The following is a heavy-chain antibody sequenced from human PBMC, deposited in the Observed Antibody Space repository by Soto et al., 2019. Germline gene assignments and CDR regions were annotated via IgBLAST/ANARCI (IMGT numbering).Heavy chain of an antibody. Sequence: PSETLSLTCTVSGGSISSGGYYWSWIRQHPGKGLEWIGYIYYSGSTYYNPSLKSRVTISVDTSKNQFSLKLSSVTAADTAVYYCARVLRGYYDSSGYTQNTFDYWGQGTLVTVSS. V-gene: IGHV4-31*03. CDR2: IYYSGST. D-gene: IGHD3-22*01. CDR3: ARVLRGYYDSSGYTQNTFDY. J-gene: IGHJ4*02. CDR1: GGSISSGGYY.